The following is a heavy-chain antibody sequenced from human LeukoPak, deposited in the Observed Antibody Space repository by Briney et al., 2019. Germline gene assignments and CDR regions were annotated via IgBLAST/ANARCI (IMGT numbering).Heavy chain of an antibody. V-gene: IGHV4-39*01. D-gene: IGHD3-22*01. J-gene: IGHJ3*02. CDR2: IYYSGST. CDR3: ARLQPYYYDSSGYPGNDAFDI. Sequence: SETLSLTCTVSGGSISSGSYYWGWIRQPPGKGLEWIGSIYYSGSTYYNPSLKSRVTISVDTSKNQFSLKLSSVTAADTAVYYCARLQPYYYDSSGYPGNDAFDIWGQGTMVTVSS. CDR1: GGSISSGSYY.